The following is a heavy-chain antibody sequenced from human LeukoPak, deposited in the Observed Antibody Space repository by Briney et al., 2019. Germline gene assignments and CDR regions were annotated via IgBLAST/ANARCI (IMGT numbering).Heavy chain of an antibody. CDR2: INHSGST. CDR1: GGSFSGYY. D-gene: IGHD3-10*01. CDR3: ARGYGSGSYWWFDP. V-gene: IGHV4-34*01. Sequence: ASETLSLTCAVYGGSFSGYYWSWIRQPPGKGLEWIGEINHSGSTNYNPSLKGRVTISVDTSKNQFSLKLSSVTAADTAVYYCARGYGSGSYWWFDPWGQGTLVTVSS. J-gene: IGHJ5*02.